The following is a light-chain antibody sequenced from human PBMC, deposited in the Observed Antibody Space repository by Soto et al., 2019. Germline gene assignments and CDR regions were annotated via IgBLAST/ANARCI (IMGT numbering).Light chain of an antibody. CDR2: EVN. Sequence: QSALTQPASLSRSPGQSITITCTGTSNDSDAYDYVSWFQQHPGKAPKPRISEVNNQPSGVSNRHSGSKSGNTAYQTITGLHVEDEAEYFCFSCATTSAGVFGTGTKVTVL. CDR1: SNDSDAYDY. CDR3: FSCATTSAGV. J-gene: IGLJ1*01. V-gene: IGLV2-14*03.